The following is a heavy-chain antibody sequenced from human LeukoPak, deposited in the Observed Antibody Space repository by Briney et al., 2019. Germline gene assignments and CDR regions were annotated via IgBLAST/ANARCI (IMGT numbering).Heavy chain of an antibody. V-gene: IGHV3-21*01. CDR1: GFTFSSYT. Sequence: GGSLRLYCAASGFTFSSYTMNWVRQAPGKGLEWVASISSSEGDVYYADSVRGRFTISRDNARSSLHLLMDSLRAEDTAVYYCAKEGLYTCRWFYFESWGQGTLVTVSA. CDR2: ISSSEGDV. J-gene: IGHJ4*02. CDR3: AKEGLYTCRWFYFES. D-gene: IGHD6-13*01.